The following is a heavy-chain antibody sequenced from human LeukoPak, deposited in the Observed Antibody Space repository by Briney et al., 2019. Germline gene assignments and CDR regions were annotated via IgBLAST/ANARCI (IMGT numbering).Heavy chain of an antibody. J-gene: IGHJ3*02. Sequence: PGRSLRLSCAASGFIFSSYGMHWVRQDPGKGLEWVAVISYDGSNKYYADSVKGRFTISRDNSENTLYLQMNSLRAEDTAVYYCARGEFAKDIVVVPAARKAFDIWGQGTMVTVSS. CDR1: GFIFSSYG. V-gene: IGHV3-30*03. CDR2: ISYDGSNK. D-gene: IGHD2-2*01. CDR3: ARGEFAKDIVVVPAARKAFDI.